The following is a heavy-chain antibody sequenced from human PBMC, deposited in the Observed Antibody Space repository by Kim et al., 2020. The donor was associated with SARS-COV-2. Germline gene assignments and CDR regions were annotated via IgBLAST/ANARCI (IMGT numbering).Heavy chain of an antibody. J-gene: IGHJ4*02. V-gene: IGHV4-4*02. CDR1: GGSISSSHW. Sequence: SETLSLTCAVSGGSISSSHWWSCFRQPPGKGLEWIWEIYHSGSTNYTPSLRSRFTISVDNSKNQFSLKLSSVTAADTAVYYCARGRGSYSHWGQRTLVTVSS. D-gene: IGHD1-26*01. CDR2: IYHSGST. CDR3: ARGRGSYSH.